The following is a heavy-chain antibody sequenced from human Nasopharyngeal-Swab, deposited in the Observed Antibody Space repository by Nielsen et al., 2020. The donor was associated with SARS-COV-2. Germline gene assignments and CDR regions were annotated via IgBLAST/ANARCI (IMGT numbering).Heavy chain of an antibody. V-gene: IGHV3-23*01. D-gene: IGHD6-19*01. Sequence: GEPLKISCAASGFAFSSYAMSWVRQTPGKGLEWVSSFSGSSGKTYYADYVKGRFTISRDTSKNTLYLQMNSLRADDTAVYYCAKDGGGWYTSGWYYFDYWGQGTLVTVSS. CDR3: AKDGGGWYTSGWYYFDY. J-gene: IGHJ4*02. CDR1: GFAFSSYA. CDR2: FSGSSGKT.